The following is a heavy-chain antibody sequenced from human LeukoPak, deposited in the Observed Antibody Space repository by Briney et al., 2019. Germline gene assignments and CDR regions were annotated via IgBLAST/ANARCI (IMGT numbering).Heavy chain of an antibody. CDR3: ARSNKGIQSYDY. V-gene: IGHV1-2*02. Sequence: ASVKVSCKASGYTFTGYYMHWVRQAPGQGLEWMGWINPNSGGTNYAQKFQGRVTMTRDTSISTAYMELSRLRPDDTAVYYCARSNKGIQSYDYWGQGTLVTVSS. CDR1: GYTFTGYY. J-gene: IGHJ4*02. CDR2: INPNSGGT. D-gene: IGHD5-18*01.